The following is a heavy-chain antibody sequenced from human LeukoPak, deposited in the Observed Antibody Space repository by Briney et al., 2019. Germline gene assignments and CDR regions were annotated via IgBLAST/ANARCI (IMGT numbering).Heavy chain of an antibody. V-gene: IGHV3-30*02. CDR2: IRYDGNNK. CDR3: SKEGYSSSWYNDY. Sequence: GGSLRLSCAASGFTFSSYAMHWVRQAPGKGLEWVAFIRYDGNNKYYADSVKGRFTISRDNSKNTLYLQMNSLRAEDTAMYYCSKEGYSSSWYNDYWGQGTLVTVSS. D-gene: IGHD6-13*01. CDR1: GFTFSSYA. J-gene: IGHJ4*02.